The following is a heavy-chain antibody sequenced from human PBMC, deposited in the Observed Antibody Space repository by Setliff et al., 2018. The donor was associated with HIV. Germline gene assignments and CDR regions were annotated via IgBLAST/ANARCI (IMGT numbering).Heavy chain of an antibody. CDR1: GDSVTSGDYY. CDR2: VYSSGST. Sequence: ETLSLTCTVSGDSVTSGDYYWNWIRQPPGRGLEWIGYVYSSGSTNYNPSLKSRVTMSVDTSKNQFSLKLSSVTTADTAVYFCARDPPGYGDSKDYWGQGKLVTVSS. J-gene: IGHJ4*02. D-gene: IGHD4-17*01. V-gene: IGHV4-61*08. CDR3: ARDPPGYGDSKDY.